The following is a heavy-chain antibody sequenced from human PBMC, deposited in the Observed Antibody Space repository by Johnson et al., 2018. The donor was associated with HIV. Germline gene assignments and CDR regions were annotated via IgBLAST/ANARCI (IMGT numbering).Heavy chain of an antibody. CDR2: ISFDGTNK. CDR1: RFTFSNYA. D-gene: IGHD3-22*01. CDR3: TTDLGHYYDSSGYYYGAFDI. Sequence: QVQLVESGGGVVQPGRSLRLSCTASRFTFSNYAMHWVRQAPGKGLEWVAVISFDGTNKYYADAVEGRFTITRDNSNNILFLQMDSLRREDTAVYYCTTDLGHYYDSSGYYYGAFDIWGQGTMVTVSS. J-gene: IGHJ3*02. V-gene: IGHV3-30*04.